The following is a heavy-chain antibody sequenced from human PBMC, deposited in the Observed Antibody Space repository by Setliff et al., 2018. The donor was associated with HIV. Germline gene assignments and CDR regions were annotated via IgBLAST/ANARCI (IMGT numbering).Heavy chain of an antibody. CDR2: IFDSGTT. V-gene: IGHV4-30-4*08. J-gene: IGHJ4*02. CDR1: GGSINSGDYY. CDR3: ARQGGYNSPLMV. D-gene: IGHD3-10*01. Sequence: ASETLSLTCTVSGGSINSGDYYWSWIRQHPGKGLEWIGYIFDSGTTKYNPSVTSRVTISVDASKNQFFLQLISVTAADTAVYYCARQGGYNSPLMVWGQGKLVTVSS.